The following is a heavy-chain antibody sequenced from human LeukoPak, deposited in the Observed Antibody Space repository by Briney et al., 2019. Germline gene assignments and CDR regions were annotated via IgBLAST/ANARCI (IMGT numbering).Heavy chain of an antibody. Sequence: GGSLRLSCAASGFTFSSYGMHWVRQAPGKGLEWVAVIWYDGSNKYYADSVKGRFTISRDNSKNTLYLQMNSLRAEDTAVYCCARETGYYDSSGLDYWGQGTLVTVSS. J-gene: IGHJ4*02. D-gene: IGHD3-22*01. CDR1: GFTFSSYG. CDR3: ARETGYYDSSGLDY. V-gene: IGHV3-33*01. CDR2: IWYDGSNK.